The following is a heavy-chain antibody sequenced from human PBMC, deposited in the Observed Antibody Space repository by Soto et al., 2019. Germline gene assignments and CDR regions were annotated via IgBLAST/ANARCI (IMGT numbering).Heavy chain of an antibody. CDR3: AHRVLRTVFGLVTTTAIYFDF. V-gene: IGHV2-5*02. CDR1: GFSLTTSGVG. J-gene: IGHJ4*02. Sequence: GPTQVKPRQTLTLTCTFSGFSLTTSGVGVGWIRQSPGKAPEWLALIYWDDDKRYSPSLKSRLTISKDTSKNQVVLTMADLDPADTATYYCAHRVLRTVFGLVTTTAIYFDFWGQGTPVAVSS. CDR2: IYWDDDK. D-gene: IGHD3-3*01.